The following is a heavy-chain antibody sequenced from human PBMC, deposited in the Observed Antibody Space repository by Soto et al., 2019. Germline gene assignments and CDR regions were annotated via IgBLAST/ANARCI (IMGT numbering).Heavy chain of an antibody. CDR3: STRAYDTNGYYRFDP. J-gene: IGHJ5*01. V-gene: IGHV4-34*01. CDR2: XXXXXXX. D-gene: IGHD3-22*01. Sequence: ETLSLTCAXYGGSFSGHSWTWIRQSPGKGLXXXXXXXXXXXXXXXXXXXXXVTISLDTSKNQFSLTLSAVTAADTAMYYCSTRAYDTNGYYRFDPWGQGTLVTVSS. CDR1: GGSFSGHS.